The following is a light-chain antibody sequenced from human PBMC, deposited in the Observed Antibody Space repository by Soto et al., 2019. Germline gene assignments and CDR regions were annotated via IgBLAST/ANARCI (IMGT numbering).Light chain of an antibody. CDR1: QSISSW. V-gene: IGKV1-5*01. Sequence: DIQMTQSPSTLSASVGDRVTITCRASQSISSWLAWYQQKPGKAPKLLIYDASSLESGVPSSFSGSGSGTEFTLTISSLQPDDVATYYCQQYNSYWTFGQGTKVEIK. J-gene: IGKJ1*01. CDR3: QQYNSYWT. CDR2: DAS.